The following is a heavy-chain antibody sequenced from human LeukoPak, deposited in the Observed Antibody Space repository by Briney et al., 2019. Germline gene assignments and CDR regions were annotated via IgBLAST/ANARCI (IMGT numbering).Heavy chain of an antibody. J-gene: IGHJ6*02. CDR3: AKDIKRGGSYNLPSYYYGMDV. D-gene: IGHD1-26*01. V-gene: IGHV3-23*01. CDR1: GFTFSSYA. CDR2: ISGSGGST. Sequence: PGGSLRLSCAASGFTFSSYAMSWVRQAPGKGLEWVSAISGSGGSTYYADSVKGRFTISRDNSKNTLYLQMNSLRAEDTAVYYCAKDIKRGGSYNLPSYYYGMDVWGQGTTVTVSS.